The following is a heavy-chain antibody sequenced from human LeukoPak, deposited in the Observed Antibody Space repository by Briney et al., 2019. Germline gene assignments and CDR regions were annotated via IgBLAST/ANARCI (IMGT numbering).Heavy chain of an antibody. CDR3: ARGFYGSGSQFDY. D-gene: IGHD3-10*01. J-gene: IGHJ4*02. CDR2: IFHTGHT. Sequence: SETLSLTCAVSGGSISSGDYPWSWIRQPPGKGLEWIGYIFHTGHTSYNPSLKSRVTISADMSKNHLSLKLSSVTAADTAVYYCARGFYGSGSQFDYWGQGTLVTVSS. CDR1: GGSISSGDYP. V-gene: IGHV4-30-2*01.